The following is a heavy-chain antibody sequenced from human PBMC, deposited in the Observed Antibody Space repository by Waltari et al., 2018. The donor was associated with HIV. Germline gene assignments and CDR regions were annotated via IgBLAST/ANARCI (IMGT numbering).Heavy chain of an antibody. Sequence: EVQLVESGGGLVQPGGSLRLSCAASGFTVSSNYMIWVRQAPGKGMEWVSVIYGGGSTYYADSVKGRFSISRDNSKNTLYLQMNSLRAEDTAVYYCAREATYSSSSFGYFYAMDVWGQGTTVTVSS. CDR1: GFTVSSNY. V-gene: IGHV3-66*01. J-gene: IGHJ6*02. D-gene: IGHD6-6*01. CDR3: AREATYSSSSFGYFYAMDV. CDR2: IYGGGST.